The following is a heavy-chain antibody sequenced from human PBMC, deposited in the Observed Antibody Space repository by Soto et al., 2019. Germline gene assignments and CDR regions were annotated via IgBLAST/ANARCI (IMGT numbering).Heavy chain of an antibody. J-gene: IGHJ5*02. CDR1: GFAFSSFN. D-gene: IGHD1-26*01. CDR3: ARDLLAGQQLVIPWFHP. Sequence: LRLSCTASGFAFSSFNMNWVRQAPGKGLEWVSSIFTRSSQIYYADSVKGRFTISRDDAKNSLFLQMNSLSVEDTAVYYCARDLLAGQQLVIPWFHPWGQGTLVTVSS. V-gene: IGHV3-21*01. CDR2: IFTRSSQI.